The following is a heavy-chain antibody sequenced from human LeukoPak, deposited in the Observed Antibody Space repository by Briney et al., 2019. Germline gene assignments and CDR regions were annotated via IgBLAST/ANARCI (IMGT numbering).Heavy chain of an antibody. CDR2: ISVGGDTT. V-gene: IGHV3-48*03. Sequence: GGSLRLSCAASGLTFSSYEIDWVRQAPRRRLERVAYISVGGDTTHYADSVKGRFTVSRDDAENSGYLQMNSLRADDSAVYYCASLWQLQSGGWGQGTLVTVSS. CDR3: ASLWQLQSGG. J-gene: IGHJ4*02. CDR1: GLTFSSYE. D-gene: IGHD2-21*01.